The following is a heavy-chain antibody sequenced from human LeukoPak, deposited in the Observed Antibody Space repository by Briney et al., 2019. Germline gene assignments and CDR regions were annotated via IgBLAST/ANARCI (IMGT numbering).Heavy chain of an antibody. CDR1: GFTFSSYG. J-gene: IGHJ4*02. CDR3: AKGHKWLPLDY. CDR2: ISYDGSNK. D-gene: IGHD6-19*01. V-gene: IGHV3-30*18. Sequence: GGSLRLSCAASGFTFSSYGMHWVRQAPGKGLEWVAVISYDGSNKDYADSVKGRFTISRDNSKNTLYLQMNSLRAEDTAVYYCAKGHKWLPLDYWGQGTLVTVSS.